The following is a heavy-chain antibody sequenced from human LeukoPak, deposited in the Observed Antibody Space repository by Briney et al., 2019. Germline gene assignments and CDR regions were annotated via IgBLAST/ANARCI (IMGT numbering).Heavy chain of an antibody. V-gene: IGHV3-48*04. D-gene: IGHD3-10*01. CDR3: ARAKPKNMVRGLIMRRESRYYFDY. Sequence: PGGSLRLSCAASGFTFSSYNMNWVRQAPGKGLEWVSYISSSGSTIYYADSVKGRFTISRDNAKNSLYLQMNSLRAEDTAVYYCARAKPKNMVRGLIMRRESRYYFDYWGQGTLVTVSS. J-gene: IGHJ4*02. CDR2: ISSSGSTI. CDR1: GFTFSSYN.